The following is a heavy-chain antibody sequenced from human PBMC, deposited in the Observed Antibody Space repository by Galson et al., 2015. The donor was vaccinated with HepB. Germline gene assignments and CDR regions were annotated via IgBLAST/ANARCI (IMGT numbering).Heavy chain of an antibody. J-gene: IGHJ3*02. V-gene: IGHV3-30-3*01. CDR2: ISYDGSNK. Sequence: SLRLSCAASGFTFSSYAMHWVRQAPGKGLEWVAVISYDGSNKYYADSVKGRFTISRDNSKNTLYLQMNSLRAEDTAVYYCARGHSGSYHSSDAFDIWGQGTMVTVSS. D-gene: IGHD1-26*01. CDR3: ARGHSGSYHSSDAFDI. CDR1: GFTFSSYA.